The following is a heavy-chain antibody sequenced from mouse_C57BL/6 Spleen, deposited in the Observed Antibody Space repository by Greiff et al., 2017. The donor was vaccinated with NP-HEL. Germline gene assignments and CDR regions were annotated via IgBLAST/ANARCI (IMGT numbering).Heavy chain of an antibody. D-gene: IGHD2-3*01. CDR1: GFSLSTSGMG. V-gene: IGHV8-12*01. CDR2: IYWDDDK. Sequence: QVTLKECGPGILQSSQTLSLTCSFSGFSLSTSGMGVSWIRQPSGKGLEWLAHIYWDDDKRYNPSLKSRLTISKDTSRNQVFLKITSVDTADTATYYCARREDGYYGYFDVWGTGTTVTVSS. CDR3: ARREDGYYGYFDV. J-gene: IGHJ1*03.